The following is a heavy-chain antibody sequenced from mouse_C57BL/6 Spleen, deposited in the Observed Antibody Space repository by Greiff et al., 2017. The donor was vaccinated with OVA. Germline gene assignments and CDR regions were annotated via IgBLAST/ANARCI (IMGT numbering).Heavy chain of an antibody. CDR3: TVYYGSGYDY. J-gene: IGHJ2*01. V-gene: IGHV14-4*01. CDR2: IDPENGDT. CDR1: GFNIKDDY. D-gene: IGHD1-1*01. Sequence: VHVKQSGAELVRPGASVKLSCTASGFNIKDDYMHWVKQRPEQGLEWIGWIDPENGDTEYASKFKGKATITADTSSNTAYLQLSSLTSEDTAVYYCTVYYGSGYDYWGQGTTLTVSS.